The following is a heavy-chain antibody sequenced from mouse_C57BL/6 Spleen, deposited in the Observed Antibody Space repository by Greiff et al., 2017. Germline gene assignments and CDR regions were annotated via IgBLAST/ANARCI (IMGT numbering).Heavy chain of an antibody. CDR1: GYTFTSYW. D-gene: IGHD1-1*01. J-gene: IGHJ1*03. Sequence: QVQLKQPGAELVKPGASVKLSCKASGYTFTSYWMHWVKQRPGRGLEWIGRIDPNSGGTKYNEKFKGKATLTVDKPCSTAYMQLNSLTSEDSAVYYGVKTRCCGSSLWYFDVWGTGTTVTVSS. CDR2: IDPNSGGT. V-gene: IGHV1-72*01. CDR3: VKTRCCGSSLWYFDV.